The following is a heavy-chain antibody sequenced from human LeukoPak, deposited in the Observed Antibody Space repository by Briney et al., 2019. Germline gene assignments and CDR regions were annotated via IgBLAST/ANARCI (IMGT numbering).Heavy chain of an antibody. CDR3: ARGGRQWLVRGPFDY. J-gene: IGHJ4*02. Sequence: SETLSLTCAVYGGSFSGYYWSWVRQPPGKGLEWIGEINHSGSTNYNPSLKSRVTISVDTSKNQFSLKLSSVTAADTAVYYCARGGRQWLVRGPFDYWGQGTLVTVSS. D-gene: IGHD6-19*01. CDR1: GGSFSGYY. CDR2: INHSGST. V-gene: IGHV4-34*01.